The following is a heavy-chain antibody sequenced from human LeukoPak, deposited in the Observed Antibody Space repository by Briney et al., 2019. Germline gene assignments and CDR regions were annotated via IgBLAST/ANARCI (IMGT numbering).Heavy chain of an antibody. D-gene: IGHD3-22*01. CDR2: INHSGST. CDR1: GGSFSGYY. V-gene: IGHV4-34*01. CDR3: ARASGYYDSSGYYSGYYFDY. J-gene: IGHJ4*02. Sequence: SETLSLTCAVYGGSFSGYYWSWIRQPPGKGLEWIGEINHSGSTNYNPSLKSRVTISVDTSKNQFSLKLSSVTAADTAVYYCARASGYYDSSGYYSGYYFDYWGRGTLVTVSS.